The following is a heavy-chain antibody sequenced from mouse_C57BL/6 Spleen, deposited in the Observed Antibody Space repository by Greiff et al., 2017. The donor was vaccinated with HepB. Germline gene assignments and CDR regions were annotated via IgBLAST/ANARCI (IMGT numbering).Heavy chain of an antibody. V-gene: IGHV2-6*03. J-gene: IGHJ3*01. CDR2: IWSDGST. CDR1: GFSLTSYG. CDR3: AREGSYYYGSSSFAY. D-gene: IGHD1-1*01. Sequence: QVQLKQSGPGLVAPSQSLSITCTVSGFSLTSYGVHWVRQPPGKGLEWLVVIWSDGSTTYNSALKSRLSISKDNSKSQVFLKMNSLQTDDTAMYYCAREGSYYYGSSSFAYWGQGTLVTVSA.